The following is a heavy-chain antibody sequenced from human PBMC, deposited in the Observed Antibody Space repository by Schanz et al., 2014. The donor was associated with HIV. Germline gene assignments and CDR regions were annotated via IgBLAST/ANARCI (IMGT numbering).Heavy chain of an antibody. D-gene: IGHD3-10*01. CDR1: GYTFFDYD. Sequence: QVQLVQSGPEVKKPGASVRVSCETSGYTFFDYDINWVRQAPGQGLEWMGWISAYNGNTNYAQKLQGRVTMTTDASTSTAYMDLRSLRSDDTAVFYCARVGAGVTVFFDYWGQGTLVSVSS. J-gene: IGHJ4*02. CDR2: ISAYNGNT. CDR3: ARVGAGVTVFFDY. V-gene: IGHV1-18*01.